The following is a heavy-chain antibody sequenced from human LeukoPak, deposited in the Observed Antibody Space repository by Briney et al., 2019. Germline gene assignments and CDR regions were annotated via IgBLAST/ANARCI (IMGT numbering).Heavy chain of an antibody. J-gene: IGHJ4*02. CDR3: TRANYYDSTGYLPVVYPSDY. V-gene: IGHV4-31*03. Sequence: SQTLSLTCTVSGRSIRSTNYYWSWIRQDPAKGLEWIGYIYYSGSTYYNPSLKSRVTISLDTSKNQFSLKLRSVTAADTAVYYCTRANYYDSTGYLPVVYPSDYWGQGTLVTVSS. CDR2: IYYSGST. CDR1: GRSIRSTNYY. D-gene: IGHD3-22*01.